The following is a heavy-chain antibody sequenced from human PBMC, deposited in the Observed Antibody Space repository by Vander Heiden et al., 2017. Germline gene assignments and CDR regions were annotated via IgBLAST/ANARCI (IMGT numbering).Heavy chain of an antibody. Sequence: EVPGLESGGGSVQPGGSLRRSCTRSGFSFSAYAISWVRQGPGKGLEWVSASSSRGDSTFYADSVKGRVTISSDNSNNMMYVKMNSLRAEDTAVYDCARGRLMVYGDVWGQGTTVTVSS. D-gene: IGHD2-8*01. J-gene: IGHJ6*02. CDR1: GFSFSAYA. CDR2: SSSRGDST. CDR3: ARGRLMVYGDV. V-gene: IGHV3-23*01.